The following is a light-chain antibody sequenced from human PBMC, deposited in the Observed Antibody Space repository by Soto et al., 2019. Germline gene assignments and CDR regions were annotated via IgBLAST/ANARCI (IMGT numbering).Light chain of an antibody. V-gene: IGKV3-15*01. Sequence: EILMTQSPATLSLYPGERATLSCRASQTIYSNLAWYQQKPGQAPRLLIYGASTRATGLPARFSGSESGTEFTLTISSLQSEDFAVYYCQQYSSWPLTFGGGTKVDI. CDR2: GAS. CDR3: QQYSSWPLT. CDR1: QTIYSN. J-gene: IGKJ4*01.